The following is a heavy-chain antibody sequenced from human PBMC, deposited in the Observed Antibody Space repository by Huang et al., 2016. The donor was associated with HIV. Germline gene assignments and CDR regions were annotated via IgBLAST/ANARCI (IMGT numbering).Heavy chain of an antibody. CDR2: VYQSVST. CDR1: GDFISSTNYY. CDR3: ASQHIGAAATWF. J-gene: IGHJ4*02. D-gene: IGHD6-13*01. V-gene: IGHV4-39*01. Sequence: QLQLQESGPGQVKPSETLSLTCTVSGDFISSTNYYWGWIHQSPGKGLGWVGSVYQSVSTNYIPSLKSRVTLSVDTSRNQFSLRLNSVTAADTAVYYCASQHIGAAATWFWGRGTQVAVSS.